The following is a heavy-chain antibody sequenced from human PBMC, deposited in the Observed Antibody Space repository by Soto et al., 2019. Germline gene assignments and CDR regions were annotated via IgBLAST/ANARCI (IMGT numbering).Heavy chain of an antibody. V-gene: IGHV3-66*01. Sequence: EVQLVESGGGLVQPGESLRLSCAASGFTVSSNYMSWVRQAPGKGLEWVSLIYSGGTTDYADSVKGRFTISRDNSKNTPYLPMNSLRAEDTALYYCAARNIVAPYWGQGTLVTVSS. CDR3: AARNIVAPY. CDR2: IYSGGTT. J-gene: IGHJ4*02. CDR1: GFTVSSNY. D-gene: IGHD5-12*01.